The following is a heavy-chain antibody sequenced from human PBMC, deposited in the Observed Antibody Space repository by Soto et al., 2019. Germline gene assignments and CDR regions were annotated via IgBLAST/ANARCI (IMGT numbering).Heavy chain of an antibody. CDR2: ARNKANNYIT. Sequence: GVLRLSCAASGFTFRDHDMALVRQAPGKGLEWVGRARNKANNYITDYAASVKGRFTISRDDSKNSLFLQMSSLKIEDTAIYYCTRGGGSGYDEIDYWGQGTLVTVSS. J-gene: IGHJ4*02. CDR3: TRGGGSGYDEIDY. CDR1: GFTFRDHD. D-gene: IGHD5-12*01. V-gene: IGHV3-72*01.